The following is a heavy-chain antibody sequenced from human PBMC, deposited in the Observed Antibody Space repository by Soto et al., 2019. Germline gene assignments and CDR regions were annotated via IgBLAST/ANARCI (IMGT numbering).Heavy chain of an antibody. CDR2: IDPSDSYT. CDR3: SSHNRPNYYYGMDV. Sequence: PGESLKISCKGSGYSFTSYWISWVRQMPGKGLEWMGRIDPSDSYTNYSPSFQGHVTISADKSISTAYLQWSSLKASDTAMYYRSSHNRPNYYYGMDVWGQGTTVNVSS. CDR1: GYSFTSYW. J-gene: IGHJ6*01. D-gene: IGHD6-6*01. V-gene: IGHV5-10-1*01.